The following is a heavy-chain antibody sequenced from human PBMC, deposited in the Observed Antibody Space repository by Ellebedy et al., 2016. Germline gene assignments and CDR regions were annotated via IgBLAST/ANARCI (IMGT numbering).Heavy chain of an antibody. D-gene: IGHD3-22*01. CDR2: INNDGSFT. J-gene: IGHJ4*02. Sequence: GGSLRLXCAASGFSFDGYWMHWVRQAPGKGLVWVSRINNDGSFTTYADSVKGRFTISRDNAKNTLYLQMNSLRAEDTAVYYCARGGYYDSSGYYYFEYWGQGTLVTVSS. CDR3: ARGGYYDSSGYYYFEY. V-gene: IGHV3-74*03. CDR1: GFSFDGYW.